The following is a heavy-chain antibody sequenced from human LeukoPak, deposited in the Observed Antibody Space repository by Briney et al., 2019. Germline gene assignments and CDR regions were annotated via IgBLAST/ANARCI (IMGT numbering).Heavy chain of an antibody. CDR1: GGSISSYY. V-gene: IGHV4-59*01. Sequence: SETLSLTCTVSGGSISSYYWSWVRQPPGKGLEWIGYIYYSGSTNYNPSLRSRVTISVDTSKNQFSLKLSSVTAADTAVYYCARNYGMDVWGQGTTVTVSS. CDR2: IYYSGST. J-gene: IGHJ6*02. CDR3: ARNYGMDV.